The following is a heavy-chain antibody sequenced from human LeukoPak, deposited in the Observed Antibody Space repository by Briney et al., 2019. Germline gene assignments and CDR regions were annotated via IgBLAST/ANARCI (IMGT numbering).Heavy chain of an antibody. V-gene: IGHV3-21*01. J-gene: IGHJ4*02. CDR3: AGGSCHDY. CDR2: ISSSSSYI. Sequence: GGSLRLSCAASGFTFSSYSMNWLRQAPGKGLEWVSSISSSSSYIYYADSVKGRFTVSRDNAKNSLYLQMNSLRAEDTAMYYCAGGSCHDYWGQGTLVTVSS. CDR1: GFTFSSYS. D-gene: IGHD2-15*01.